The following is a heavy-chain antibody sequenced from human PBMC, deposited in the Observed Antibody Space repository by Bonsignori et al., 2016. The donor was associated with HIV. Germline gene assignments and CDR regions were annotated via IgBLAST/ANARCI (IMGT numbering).Heavy chain of an antibody. J-gene: IGHJ6*03. Sequence: WIRQPPGKGLEWVSSISSSSSYIYYADSVKGRFTISRDNAKNSLYLQMNSLRAEDTAVYYCAREGYTIFGVVTNPYYYYYYMDVWGKGTTVTVSS. CDR3: AREGYTIFGVVTNPYYYYYYMDV. CDR2: ISSSSSYI. D-gene: IGHD3-3*01. V-gene: IGHV3-21*01.